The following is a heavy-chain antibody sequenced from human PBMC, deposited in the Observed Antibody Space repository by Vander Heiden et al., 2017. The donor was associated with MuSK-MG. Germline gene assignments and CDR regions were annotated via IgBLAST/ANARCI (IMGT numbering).Heavy chain of an antibody. D-gene: IGHD1-26*01. CDR3: TTEMRWELILDAFDI. CDR1: GFTFINAY. V-gene: IGHV3-15*01. J-gene: IGHJ3*02. CDR2: IKSKTEGGTT. Sequence: EVQLVESGGGLVEPGGSLRLSCAASGFTFINAYMSWVRQAPGKGLDWVGRIKSKTEGGTTDYAAPVKGRFTISRDDSKNTLYLQMNSLKTEDTAVYYCTTEMRWELILDAFDIWGQGTMVTVSS.